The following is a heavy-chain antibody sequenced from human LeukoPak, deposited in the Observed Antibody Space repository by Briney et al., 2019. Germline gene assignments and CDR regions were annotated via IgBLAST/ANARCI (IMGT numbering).Heavy chain of an antibody. CDR2: ISGSGGST. J-gene: IGHJ5*02. D-gene: IGHD2-2*01. V-gene: IGHV3-23*01. CDR3: AKGDVVPAANPNWFDP. CDR1: GFTFSSYA. Sequence: PSGGSLRLSCAASGFTFSSYAMSWVCQAPGKGLEWVSAISGSGGSTYYADSVKGRFTISRDNSKNTLYLQMSSLRAEDTAVYYCAKGDVVPAANPNWFDPWGQGTLVTVSS.